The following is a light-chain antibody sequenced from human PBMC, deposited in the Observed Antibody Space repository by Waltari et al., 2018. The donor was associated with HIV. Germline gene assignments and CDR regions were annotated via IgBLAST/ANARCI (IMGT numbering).Light chain of an antibody. CDR1: SSDVGAYNY. CDR3: ASHAGSKDV. V-gene: IGLV2-8*01. J-gene: IGLJ2*01. CDR2: DVT. Sequence: QSALAQPPSASGSPGQSVTISCTGTSSDVGAYNYVSWFQQHPGKAPKLMIYDVTKRPPGVPDRFSGSKSGNTASLTVSALQAEDEADYYCASHAGSKDVFGGGTRLTVL.